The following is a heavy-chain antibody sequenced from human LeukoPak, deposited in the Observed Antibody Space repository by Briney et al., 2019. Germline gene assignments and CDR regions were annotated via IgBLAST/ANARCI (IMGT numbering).Heavy chain of an antibody. CDR2: IYTSGST. J-gene: IGHJ3*02. V-gene: IGHV4-61*02. CDR1: GGSITSGSYF. Sequence: PSQTLSLTCTVSGGSITSGSYFWSWIRQPAGKGLEWIGRIYTSGSTNYNPSLKSRVTILVDTSKNQFSLKLSSVTAADTAVYYCARDERDPSPGAFDIWGQGTMVTVSS. CDR3: ARDERDPSPGAFDI. D-gene: IGHD6-25*01.